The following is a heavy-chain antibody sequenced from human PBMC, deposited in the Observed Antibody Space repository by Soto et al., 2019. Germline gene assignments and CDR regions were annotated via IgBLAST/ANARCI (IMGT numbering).Heavy chain of an antibody. D-gene: IGHD2-2*01. CDR3: ARTQLHYYYYYMDV. CDR2: INPSGGST. J-gene: IGHJ6*03. CDR1: GYTFTSYY. Sequence: QVQLVQSGAEVKKPGASVKVSCKASGYTFTSYYMHWVRQDPGQGLEWMGIINPSGGSTSYAQKFQGRVTITRDTSTSTVYMALSSLRSEDTAVYYCARTQLHYYYYYMDVWGKGTTVTVSS. V-gene: IGHV1-46*03.